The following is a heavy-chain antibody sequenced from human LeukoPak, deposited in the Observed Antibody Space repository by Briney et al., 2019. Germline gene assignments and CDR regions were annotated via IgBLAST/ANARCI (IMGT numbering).Heavy chain of an antibody. Sequence: ASVKVSCKASGGTFISYAISWVRQAPGQELEWMGGIIPIFGTANYAQKFQGRVTITTDESTSTACMELSSLRSEDTAVYYCARVGYYDILTGYYKEGYFDYWGQGTLVTVSS. J-gene: IGHJ4*02. D-gene: IGHD3-9*01. CDR3: ARVGYYDILTGYYKEGYFDY. CDR2: IIPIFGTA. CDR1: GGTFISYA. V-gene: IGHV1-69*05.